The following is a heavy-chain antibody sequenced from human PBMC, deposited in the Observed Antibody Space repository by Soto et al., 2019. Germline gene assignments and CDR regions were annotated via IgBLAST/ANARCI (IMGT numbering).Heavy chain of an antibody. CDR3: ARVGSRSWYGDY. J-gene: IGHJ4*02. D-gene: IGHD6-13*01. Sequence: QVQLVESGGGVVQPGRSLRLSCAASGFTFSSYGMHWVRQAPGKGLEWVAVIWYDGSNKYYEDSVKGRFTISRDNSKNTLYLQMNSLRAEDTAVYYCARVGSRSWYGDYWGQGTLVTVSS. V-gene: IGHV3-33*01. CDR2: IWYDGSNK. CDR1: GFTFSSYG.